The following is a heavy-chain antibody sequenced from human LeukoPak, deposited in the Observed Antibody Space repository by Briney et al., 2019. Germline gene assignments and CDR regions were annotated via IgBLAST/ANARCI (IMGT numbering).Heavy chain of an antibody. CDR1: GFTFSGSA. V-gene: IGHV3-73*01. Sequence: PGGSLKLSCAASGFTFSGSAMHWVRQASGKGLEWVGPTRSKANSYATAYAASVKGRFTISRDDSKNTAYLQMNSLKTEDTAVYYCTRPEDSSGWYGYYYGMDVWGQGTTVTVSS. CDR3: TRPEDSSGWYGYYYGMDV. J-gene: IGHJ6*02. CDR2: TRSKANSYAT. D-gene: IGHD6-19*01.